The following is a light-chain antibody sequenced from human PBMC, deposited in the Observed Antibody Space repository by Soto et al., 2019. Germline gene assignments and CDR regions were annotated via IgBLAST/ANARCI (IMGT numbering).Light chain of an antibody. V-gene: IGKV3-11*01. CDR3: QHRFDWPVN. CDR1: QSINTY. CDR2: DAA. J-gene: IGKJ4*01. Sequence: EKVLSQSPATVSSSPGAKATLSCRPSQSINTYLGWYQQKPGQAHRLLIYDAANRATGVPARFSGSGSGTDFTLTITNLEPEDFAVYYCQHRFDWPVNFGAGTKVDSK.